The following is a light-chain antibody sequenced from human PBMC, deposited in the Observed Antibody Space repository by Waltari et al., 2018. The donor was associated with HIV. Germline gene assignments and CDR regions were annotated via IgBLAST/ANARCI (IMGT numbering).Light chain of an antibody. CDR1: QSLLYSSNNENY. CDR3: QQYRSTPWT. J-gene: IGKJ1*01. CDR2: WAS. Sequence: DIVMTQSPDSLTVSLGGRATIHCKSNQSLLYSSNNENYLAWYQQKPGQSPKLLIYWASTRQSGVPDRFTGTASETDFTLTITSLQAEDAAVYYCQQYRSTPWTFGQGT. V-gene: IGKV4-1*01.